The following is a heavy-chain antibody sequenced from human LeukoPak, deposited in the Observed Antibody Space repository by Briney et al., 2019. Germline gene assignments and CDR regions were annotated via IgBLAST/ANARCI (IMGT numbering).Heavy chain of an antibody. V-gene: IGHV1-18*01. J-gene: IGHJ4*02. Sequence: ASEKVSCKASGYTFTSYGISRVRHTPGQGLEWVWWISDYNDDTDYTQKLQGRVTMTTHTTTSTAYIELGSLRSDDAAVYYCARAGSTWYEDSWGEEALVTVS. CDR2: ISDYNDDT. CDR1: GYTFTSYG. D-gene: IGHD6-13*01. CDR3: ARAGSTWYEDS.